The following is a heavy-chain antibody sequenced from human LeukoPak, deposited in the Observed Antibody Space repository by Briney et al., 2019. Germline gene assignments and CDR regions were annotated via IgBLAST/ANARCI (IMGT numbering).Heavy chain of an antibody. CDR2: ISISGNNA. CDR3: AKEVRLNDY. CDR1: GLSLRSSA. D-gene: IGHD6-25*01. Sequence: GGSLRLSCAASGLSLRSSAMSWVRQAPGKGLEWVSSISISGNNAYYADSVKGRFTISKDNSKNTLYLQMNGLRAEDAAIYYCAKEVRLNDYWGQGTLVTVSS. J-gene: IGHJ4*02. V-gene: IGHV3-23*01.